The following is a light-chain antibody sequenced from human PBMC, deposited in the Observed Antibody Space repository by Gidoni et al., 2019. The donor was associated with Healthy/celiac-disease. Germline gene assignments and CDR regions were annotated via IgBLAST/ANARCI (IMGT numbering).Light chain of an antibody. V-gene: IGKV1-39*01. J-gene: IGKJ4*01. CDR3: QQNYSTPAT. CDR2: AAS. CDR1: QSISSY. Sequence: DIQMTQSPSSLSASVGDRVTITCRASQSISSYLNWYQQKPGKAPKLLIYAASSLQSEVPSRLRDSGSERDFTHTNNSLQPRVFTTYYCQQNYSTPATFGGGTKVEIK.